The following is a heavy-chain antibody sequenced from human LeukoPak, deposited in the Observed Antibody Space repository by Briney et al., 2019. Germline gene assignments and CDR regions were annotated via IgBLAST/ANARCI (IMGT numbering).Heavy chain of an antibody. Sequence: GGSLRLSCAASGFTFSSYAMTWVRQAPGKGLEWVSAISGSGDITYYADSVKGRFTISRDNAKNSLYLQMNSLRAEDTAVYFCASQYTSSRIFDDWGQGTLVTVSS. J-gene: IGHJ4*02. CDR3: ASQYTSSRIFDD. CDR1: GFTFSSYA. V-gene: IGHV3-23*01. D-gene: IGHD6-13*01. CDR2: ISGSGDIT.